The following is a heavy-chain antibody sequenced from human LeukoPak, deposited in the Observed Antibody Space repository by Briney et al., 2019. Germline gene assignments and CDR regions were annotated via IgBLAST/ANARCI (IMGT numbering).Heavy chain of an antibody. Sequence: SGPALVKPTQTLTLTCTFSGFSLSTSGMCVSWIRQPPGKALEWLARIDWDDDKYYSTSLKTRLTISKHTSKNQVVLTMTNMDPVDTATYYWARTTYGDSKTRWDYWGQGTLVTVSS. CDR1: GFSLSTSGMC. V-gene: IGHV2-70*11. CDR2: IDWDDDK. CDR3: ARTTYGDSKTRWDY. D-gene: IGHD4-17*01. J-gene: IGHJ4*02.